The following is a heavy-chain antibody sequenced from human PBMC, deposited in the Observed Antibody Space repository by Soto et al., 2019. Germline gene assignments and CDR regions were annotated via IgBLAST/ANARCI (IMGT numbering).Heavy chain of an antibody. CDR3: AKDKRPTFYYCGMDV. CDR1: GYTFTTYG. J-gene: IGHJ6*02. CDR2: ISPYNDNT. Sequence: ASVKVSCKASGYTFTTYGVNWVRQAPGQGLEWMGWISPYNDNTNYARRFQGKVTLTTDTSANTAYMELRSLTFDDTAIYYCAKDKRPTFYYCGMDVWGQGTTVTVSS. V-gene: IGHV1-18*04.